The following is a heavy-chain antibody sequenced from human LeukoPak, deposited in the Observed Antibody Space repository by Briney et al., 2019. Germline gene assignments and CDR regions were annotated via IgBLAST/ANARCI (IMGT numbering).Heavy chain of an antibody. CDR2: ISSSSSYI. Sequence: GGSLRLSCAAPGFTFSSYSMNWVRQAPGEGLEWVSSISSSSSYIYYAVSVKGRFTISRDNAKNSLYLQMNSLRAEDTAVYYCARASMITFGGVIVYWGQGTLVTVSS. J-gene: IGHJ4*02. D-gene: IGHD3-16*02. CDR1: GFTFSSYS. CDR3: ARASMITFGGVIVY. V-gene: IGHV3-21*01.